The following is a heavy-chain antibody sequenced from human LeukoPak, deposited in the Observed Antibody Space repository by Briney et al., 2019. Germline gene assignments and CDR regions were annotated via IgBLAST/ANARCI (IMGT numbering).Heavy chain of an antibody. D-gene: IGHD2/OR15-2a*01. CDR3: AKESNPLDV. Sequence: GGSLRLSCVASGFTYSNYAMTWVSQAPGKRLEWVSAISSSGHATYYADSVKGRFTISRDNPKNTLYLQMNSLRVEDTALYYCAKESNPLDVWGKGTTVTVSS. J-gene: IGHJ6*04. CDR1: GFTYSNYA. CDR2: ISSSGHAT. V-gene: IGHV3-23*01.